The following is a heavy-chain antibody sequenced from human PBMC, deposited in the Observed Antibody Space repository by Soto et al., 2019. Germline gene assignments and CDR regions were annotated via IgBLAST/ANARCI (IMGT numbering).Heavy chain of an antibody. D-gene: IGHD2-2*01. V-gene: IGHV3-30*18. Sequence: PGGSLRLSCAASGFTFSSYGMHWVRHAPGKGLEWVAVISYDGSNKYYADSVKGRFTISRDNSKNTLYLQMNSLRAEDTAVYYCAKDDSSTSYGMDVWGQGTTVTVSS. CDR1: GFTFSSYG. J-gene: IGHJ6*02. CDR3: AKDDSSTSYGMDV. CDR2: ISYDGSNK.